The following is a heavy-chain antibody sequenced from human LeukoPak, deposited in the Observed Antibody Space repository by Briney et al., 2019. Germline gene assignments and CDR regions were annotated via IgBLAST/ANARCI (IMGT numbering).Heavy chain of an antibody. Sequence: PGGSLRLSCAASGFTFSSYEMSWVRQAPGKGLEWVSVIYSGGSTYYADSVKGRFTISRDNSKNTLYLQMNSLRVEDTAVYYCARDFCSAGSCYPDNWGQGTLATVSS. D-gene: IGHD2-15*01. CDR1: GFTFSSYE. CDR3: ARDFCSAGSCYPDN. V-gene: IGHV3-66*01. CDR2: IYSGGST. J-gene: IGHJ4*02.